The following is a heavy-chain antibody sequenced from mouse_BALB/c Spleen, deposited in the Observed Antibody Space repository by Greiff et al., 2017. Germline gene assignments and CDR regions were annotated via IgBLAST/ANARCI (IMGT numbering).Heavy chain of an antibody. D-gene: IGHD1-1*01. CDR1: GFSLTSYG. J-gene: IGHJ3*01. CDR2: IWAGGST. CDR3: ARGYYGSKGGFAY. V-gene: IGHV2-9*02. Sequence: QVQLKESGPGLVAPSQSLSITCTVSGFSLTSYGVHWVRQPPGKGLEWLGVIWAGGSTNYNSALMSRLSISKDNSKSQVFLKMNSLQTDDTAMYYCARGYYGSKGGFAYWGQGTLVTVSA.